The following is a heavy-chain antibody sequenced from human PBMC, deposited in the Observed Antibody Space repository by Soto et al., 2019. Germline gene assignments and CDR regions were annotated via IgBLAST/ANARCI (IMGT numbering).Heavy chain of an antibody. D-gene: IGHD3-16*01. J-gene: IGHJ4*02. CDR1: GFTFSSYS. CDR2: ISPAGNSV. Sequence: VQLVESGGGLAQPGGSLRLSSVASGFTFSSYSINWIRQAPGKGTEWVSWISPAGNSVDYTDSVKGRFTISRDNAENSLYLEMNSLSDEDTAVYYCVRDHLWAFDYWGQGTLVTVSS. V-gene: IGHV3-48*02. CDR3: VRDHLWAFDY.